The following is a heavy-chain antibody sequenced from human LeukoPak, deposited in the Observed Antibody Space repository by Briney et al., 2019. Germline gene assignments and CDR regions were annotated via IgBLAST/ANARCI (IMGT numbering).Heavy chain of an antibody. D-gene: IGHD2-2*02. V-gene: IGHV1-69*01. CDR1: GGTFSSYA. J-gene: IGHJ4*02. CDR2: IIPIFGTA. Sequence: VASVKVSCKASGGTFSSYAISWVRQAPGQGLEWMGGIIPIFGTANYAQKFQGRVTITADESTSTAYMELSSLRSEDTAVYYCAPGCRSTSCNMDYFDYWGQGTLVTVSS. CDR3: APGCRSTSCNMDYFDY.